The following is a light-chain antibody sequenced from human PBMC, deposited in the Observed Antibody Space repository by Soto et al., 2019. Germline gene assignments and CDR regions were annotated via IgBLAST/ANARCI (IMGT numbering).Light chain of an antibody. Sequence: DFQMTQSPSSLSASVGDRVTITCRASQSISTYLNWYHQKPGKAPDLLIYAASSLKSVVPSRFSGSGSGTHFTLPITGLQPADFATDDCQQNFCLPITFGQSTRLEIK. J-gene: IGKJ5*01. V-gene: IGKV1-39*01. CDR2: AAS. CDR1: QSISTY. CDR3: QQNFCLPIT.